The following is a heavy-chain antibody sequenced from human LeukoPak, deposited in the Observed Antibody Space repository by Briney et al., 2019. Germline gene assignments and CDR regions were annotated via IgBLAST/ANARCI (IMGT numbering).Heavy chain of an antibody. CDR3: ARLTFGGVIVKDSDY. J-gene: IGHJ4*02. V-gene: IGHV1-18*01. D-gene: IGHD3-16*02. CDR2: ISAYNGNT. CDR1: GYTFTNYG. Sequence: ASVKVSCEASGYTFTNYGISWVRQAPGQGLEWMGWISAYNGNTNYAQKLQGRVTMTTDTSTSTAYMELRSLRSDDTAVYYCARLTFGGVIVKDSDYWGQGTLVTVSS.